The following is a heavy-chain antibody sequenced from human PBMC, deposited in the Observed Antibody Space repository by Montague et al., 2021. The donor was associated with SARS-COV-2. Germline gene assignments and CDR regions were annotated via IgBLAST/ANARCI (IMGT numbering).Heavy chain of an antibody. V-gene: IGHV3-21*01. D-gene: IGHD6-13*01. J-gene: IGHJ6*02. Sequence: SLRLSCAASGFTFSSYSMNWVRQAPGKGLEWVSSISSSSSYIYYADSVKGRFTISRDNAKNSLYLQMNSLRAEDTAVHYGARDQQLVLGYYYGMDVWGQGTTVTVSS. CDR1: GFTFSSYS. CDR2: ISSSSSYI. CDR3: ARDQQLVLGYYYGMDV.